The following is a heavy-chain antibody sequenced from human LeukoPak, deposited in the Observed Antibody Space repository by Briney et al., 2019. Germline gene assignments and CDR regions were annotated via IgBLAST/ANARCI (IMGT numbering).Heavy chain of an antibody. D-gene: IGHD6-19*01. J-gene: IGHJ3*02. CDR2: IKQDGSEK. V-gene: IGHV3-7*01. CDR3: ARDSRSSGWYPRGNAFDI. Sequence: GGSLGLSCAASGFTFSSYWMSWVRQAPGKGLEWVANIKQDGSEKYYVDSVKGRFTISRDNAKNSLYLQMNSLRAEDTAVYYCARDSRSSGWYPRGNAFDIWGQGTMVTVSS. CDR1: GFTFSSYW.